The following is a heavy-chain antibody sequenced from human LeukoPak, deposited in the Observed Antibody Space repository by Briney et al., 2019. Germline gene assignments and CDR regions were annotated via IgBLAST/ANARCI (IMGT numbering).Heavy chain of an antibody. CDR2: IYYSGST. V-gene: IGHV4-61*01. J-gene: IGHJ3*02. D-gene: IGHD1-26*01. CDR1: GDSITKKNYF. CDR3: AREYSGSQDGFDI. Sequence: SETLSLTCTISGDSITKKNYFWGWIRQPPGKGLEWIGYIYYSGSTNYNPSLKSRVTISVDASKNQFSLRLSSVTAADTAVYYCAREYSGSQDGFDIWGQGTMVTVSS.